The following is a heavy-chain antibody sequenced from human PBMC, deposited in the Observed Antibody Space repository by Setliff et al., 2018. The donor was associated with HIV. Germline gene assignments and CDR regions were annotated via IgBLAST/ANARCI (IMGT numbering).Heavy chain of an antibody. Sequence: SETLSLTCTVYGGSFSGYYWSWIRQPPGMGLEWIGEINHSGSTNYNPSLKSRVTISVDTSKNQFSLKLSSVTAADTAVYYCARIPRRGRYCSGGSCYSRYGMDVWGQGTTVTVSS. V-gene: IGHV4-34*01. CDR1: GGSFSGYY. CDR2: INHSGST. CDR3: ARIPRRGRYCSGGSCYSRYGMDV. D-gene: IGHD2-15*01. J-gene: IGHJ6*02.